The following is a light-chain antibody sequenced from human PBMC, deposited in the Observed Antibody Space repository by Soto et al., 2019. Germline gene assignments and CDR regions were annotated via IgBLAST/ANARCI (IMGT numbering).Light chain of an antibody. J-gene: IGKJ1*01. CDR2: AAS. CDR1: RTISSW. CDR3: QQLNSYPRT. Sequence: DIQMTQSPSTLSASIGDRVNITCRASRTISSWLAWYQQKAGQAPKLLIYAASRLQSGVPSRFSGSGSGTDFTLSITSLQPDDFATYYCQQLNSYPRTFGQGTKVDIK. V-gene: IGKV1-5*03.